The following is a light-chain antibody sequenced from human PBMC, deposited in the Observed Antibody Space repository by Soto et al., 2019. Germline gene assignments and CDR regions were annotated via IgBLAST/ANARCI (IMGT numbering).Light chain of an antibody. Sequence: DIQLTQSPSFLSASVVDRVTITCRASQGISSYLAWFQQKPGRAPKLLVYAASTLQSGVPSRFSGSGSGTEFTLTISSLQPEDFATYYCQQRKDYPLTFGGGTKVDIK. J-gene: IGKJ4*01. CDR1: QGISSY. V-gene: IGKV1-9*01. CDR2: AAS. CDR3: QQRKDYPLT.